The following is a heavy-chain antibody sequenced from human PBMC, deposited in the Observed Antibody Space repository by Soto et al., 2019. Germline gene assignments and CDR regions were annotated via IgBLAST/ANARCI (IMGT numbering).Heavy chain of an antibody. CDR3: ATSYGSGYRAFDF. CDR2: VNPILSMS. CDR1: GDTFNFYS. V-gene: IGHV1-69*04. Sequence: QVQLVQSGAEVKRPGSSVKVSCKASGDTFNFYSINWVRQAPGLGLEWMGRVNPILSMSNYAQRFQGRVTMTADKSTSTADMELSGLGSEDTAIYYCATSYGSGYRAFDFWGQGALVTVSS. J-gene: IGHJ4*02. D-gene: IGHD3-10*01.